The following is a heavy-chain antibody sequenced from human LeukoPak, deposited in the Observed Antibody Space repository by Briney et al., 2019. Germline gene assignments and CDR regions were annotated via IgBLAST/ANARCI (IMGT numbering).Heavy chain of an antibody. CDR1: GCTFSSYG. J-gene: IGHJ4*02. V-gene: IGHV3-33*01. D-gene: IGHD6-6*01. Sequence: GGSLRLSCAASGCTFSSYGMHWVRQAPGKGLEWVAFIFYDGSYNYYADSVKGRFTISRDNTKNTLFLQMNSLRAGDTAVYYCARESSWYWGQGTLVTVSS. CDR3: ARESSWY. CDR2: IFYDGSYN.